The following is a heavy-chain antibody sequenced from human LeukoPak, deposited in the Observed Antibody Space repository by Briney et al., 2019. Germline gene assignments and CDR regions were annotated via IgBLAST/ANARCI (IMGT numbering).Heavy chain of an antibody. CDR2: IYSGGST. V-gene: IGHV3-53*01. J-gene: IGHJ3*02. D-gene: IGHD2-21*02. CDR3: ARGCGGGCQDAFDI. CDR1: GFTVSSNY. Sequence: PGGSLRLSCAASGFTVSSNYMSWVRQAPGKGLEWVSVIYSGGSTYYADSVKGRFTISRDNSKNTVYLQMNSLRAEDTAVYCCARGCGGGCQDAFDIWGQGAMVTVSS.